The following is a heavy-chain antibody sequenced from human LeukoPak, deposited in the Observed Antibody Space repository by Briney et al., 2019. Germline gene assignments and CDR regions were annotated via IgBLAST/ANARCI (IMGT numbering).Heavy chain of an antibody. V-gene: IGHV3-48*02. Sequence: GGSLRPSCAASGFTFKSYSMNWVRQAPGKGLEWVSYIGSSTSTIFYADSVKGRFTISRDNAKNSLYLQMNSLRDEDTAVYCCARDGPSGNSPFNWFDPWGQGTLVTVSS. D-gene: IGHD4-23*01. CDR2: IGSSTSTI. CDR3: ARDGPSGNSPFNWFDP. J-gene: IGHJ5*02. CDR1: GFTFKSYS.